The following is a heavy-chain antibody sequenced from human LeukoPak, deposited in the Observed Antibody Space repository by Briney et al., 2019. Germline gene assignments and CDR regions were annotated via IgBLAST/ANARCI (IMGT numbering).Heavy chain of an antibody. CDR1: GFTFSSYG. J-gene: IGHJ2*01. V-gene: IGHV3-30*02. CDR2: IRYDGSNK. Sequence: PGGSLRLSCAASGFTFSSYGMHWVRQAPGKGREWVASIRYDGSNKYYADSVKGRFTISRDNSKNTLYLQMNSLRAEDTAVYYCAKDAMTTVTTGLYWYFDLWGRGTLVTVSS. CDR3: AKDAMTTVTTGLYWYFDL. D-gene: IGHD4-17*01.